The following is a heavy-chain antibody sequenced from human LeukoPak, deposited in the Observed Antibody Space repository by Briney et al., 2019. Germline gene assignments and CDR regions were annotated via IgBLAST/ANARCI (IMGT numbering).Heavy chain of an antibody. CDR2: ISASGGGA. D-gene: IGHD2-2*02. V-gene: IGHV3-23*01. Sequence: PPGGSLRLSCGASGFTFKEFAMTWVRQAPGKGLEWVSTISASGGGAYYADSVKGRFTISRDNYKDTLSLQMNTLRAEDTAVYYCAKDVRRAEYCSATTCYTSSFDSWGQGTLVTVSS. CDR3: AKDVRRAEYCSATTCYTSSFDS. J-gene: IGHJ4*02. CDR1: GFTFKEFA.